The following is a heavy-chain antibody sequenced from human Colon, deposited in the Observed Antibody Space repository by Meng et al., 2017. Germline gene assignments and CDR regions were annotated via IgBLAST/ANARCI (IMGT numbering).Heavy chain of an antibody. CDR1: GDSISGSGYY. D-gene: IGHD3-16*01. CDR3: AGTRARFVGMDV. V-gene: IGHV4-39*07. J-gene: IGHJ6*02. CDR2: IYYRGTT. Sequence: SETLSLTCTVSGDSISGSGYYWDWIRQTPGKGLEWIANIYYRGTTYYNPSLRSRVTISLDTSENTFSLHLTSVTAADTAVYYCAGTRARFVGMDVWGHGTTVTVSS.